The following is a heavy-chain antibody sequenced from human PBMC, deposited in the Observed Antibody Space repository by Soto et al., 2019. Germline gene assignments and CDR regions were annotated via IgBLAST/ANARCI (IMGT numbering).Heavy chain of an antibody. CDR3: AGWGGQDYNY. V-gene: IGHV3-7*03. CDR1: GFTFSTYW. J-gene: IGHJ4*02. CDR2: INPDGSVG. Sequence: EVQLLGSGGGLVQPGGSLRLSCVASGFTFSTYWMNWVRQAPGMGLEWVANINPDGSVGTYVDSVKGRFTTSRDNAKNSLYLQMNCLRADDTAVYFCAGWGGQDYNYWGQGILVIVSS. D-gene: IGHD4-4*01.